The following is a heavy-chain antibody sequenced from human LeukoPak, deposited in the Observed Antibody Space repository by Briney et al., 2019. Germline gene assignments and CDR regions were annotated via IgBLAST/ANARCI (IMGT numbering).Heavy chain of an antibody. CDR1: GLTFGCYA. Sequence: PGGSMRLSCVASGLTFGCYAMSWVRQAREEGLEWVSLISGNGFGTVYADSVKGRFNHSRDTSKNTLYLQMNSLRARDAGVDDCAVCCNATMDRKGAFNFWGQGKRGTASS. J-gene: IGHJ3*01. V-gene: IGHV3-23*01. CDR3: AVCCNATMDRKGAFNF. D-gene: IGHD2/OR15-2a*01. CDR2: ISGNGFGT.